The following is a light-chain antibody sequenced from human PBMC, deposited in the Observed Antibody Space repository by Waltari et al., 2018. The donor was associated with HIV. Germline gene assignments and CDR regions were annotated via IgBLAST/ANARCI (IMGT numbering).Light chain of an antibody. V-gene: IGKV4-1*01. CDR3: QQYYSTPH. CDR1: QSVLYSSNNKNY. CDR2: WAS. Sequence: DIVLNQSPDSLAVSLGDRDTINFKSSQSVLYSSNNKNYVAWYQQKPGQPPKLLIYWASTRESGVPDRFSGSGSGTDFTLTISSLQAEDVAVYYCQQYYSTPHFGQGTKLEIK. J-gene: IGKJ2*01.